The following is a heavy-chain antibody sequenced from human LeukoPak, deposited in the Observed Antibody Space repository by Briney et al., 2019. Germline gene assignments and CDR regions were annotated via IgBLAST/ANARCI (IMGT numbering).Heavy chain of an antibody. CDR2: ISAYNGNT. CDR1: GYTFTSYG. J-gene: IGHJ4*02. CDR3: ARVTPRIRTHDY. Sequence: ASVKVSCKASGYTFTSYGISWVRQAPGQGLEWMGWISAYNGNTNYAQKLQGRVPMTTDTSTSTAYMELRSLRSDDTAVYYCARVTPRIRTHDYWGQGTLVTVSS. D-gene: IGHD2/OR15-2a*01. V-gene: IGHV1-18*01.